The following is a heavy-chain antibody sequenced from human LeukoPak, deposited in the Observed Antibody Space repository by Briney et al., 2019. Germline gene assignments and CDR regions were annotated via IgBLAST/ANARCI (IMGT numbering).Heavy chain of an antibody. J-gene: IGHJ4*02. D-gene: IGHD2/OR15-2a*01. CDR1: GFTFSSYA. V-gene: IGHV3-23*01. CDR2: ISGSGSGT. Sequence: GGSLRLSCAASGFTFSSYAMSWVRQAPGKGLEWVSTISGSGSGTYYADSVKGRFTISKDNAKNTVYLQMNSLRAEDTAVYYCVSFYETYWGRGTLVTVSS. CDR3: VSFYETY.